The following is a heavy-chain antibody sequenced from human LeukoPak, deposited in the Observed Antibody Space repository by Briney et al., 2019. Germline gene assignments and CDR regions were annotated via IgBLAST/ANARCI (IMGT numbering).Heavy chain of an antibody. D-gene: IGHD4-17*01. J-gene: IGHJ5*02. CDR3: ALSPPDYGDYREDNWFDP. CDR2: IIPIFGTA. CDR1: GGTFSSYA. V-gene: IGHV1-69*13. Sequence: SVKVSCKASGGTFSSYAISWVRQAPGQGLEWMGGIIPIFGTANYAQKFQGGVTITADESTSTAYMELCSLRSEDTAVYYCALSPPDYGDYREDNWFDPWGQGTLVTISS.